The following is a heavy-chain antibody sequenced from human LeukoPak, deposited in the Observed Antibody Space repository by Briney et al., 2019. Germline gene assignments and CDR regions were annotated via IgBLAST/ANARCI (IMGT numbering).Heavy chain of an antibody. J-gene: IGHJ4*02. Sequence: SETLSLTCTVSGSSISSSSYYWGWIRQPPGKGLEWIVDIYYSGSTNYNPSLKSRVTISVDTSKNQFSLKLSSVTAADTAVYYCAREVVGVAVAGRLFDYWGQGTLVTVSS. CDR1: GSSISSSSYY. CDR3: AREVVGVAVAGRLFDY. V-gene: IGHV4-61*01. D-gene: IGHD6-19*01. CDR2: IYYSGST.